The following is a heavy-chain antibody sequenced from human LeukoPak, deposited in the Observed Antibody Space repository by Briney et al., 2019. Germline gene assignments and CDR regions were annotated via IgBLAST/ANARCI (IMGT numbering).Heavy chain of an antibody. CDR1: GFTFSSYS. CDR2: ISSSSSYI. Sequence: GGSLRLSCAASGFTFSSYSMNWVRQAPGKGLEWVSSISSSSSYIYYADSVKGRFTISRDNAKNSLYLQMNSLRVEDTAVYYCARDAKIIAAAGTPGYWGQGTLVTVSS. J-gene: IGHJ4*02. CDR3: ARDAKIIAAAGTPGY. D-gene: IGHD6-13*01. V-gene: IGHV3-21*01.